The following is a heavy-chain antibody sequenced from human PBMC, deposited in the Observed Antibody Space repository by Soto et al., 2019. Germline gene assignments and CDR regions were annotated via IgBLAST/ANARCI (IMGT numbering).Heavy chain of an antibody. CDR3: ATEYSSSSNYYYGMDV. D-gene: IGHD6-6*01. V-gene: IGHV5-10-1*01. Sequence: PGESLKISCKGSGYSFTSYWISWVRQMPGKGLEWMGRIDPSDSYTNYSPSFQGHVTISADKSISTAYLQWSSLKASDTAMHYCATEYSSSSNYYYGMDVWGQGTTVTVSS. J-gene: IGHJ6*02. CDR2: IDPSDSYT. CDR1: GYSFTSYW.